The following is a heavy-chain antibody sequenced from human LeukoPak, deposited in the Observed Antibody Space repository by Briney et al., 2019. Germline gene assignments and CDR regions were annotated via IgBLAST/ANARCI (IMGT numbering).Heavy chain of an antibody. CDR3: ARAIAAAGRGFDY. CDR2: IYYSGST. CDR1: GGSISSSSYY. Sequence: PSETLSLTYTASGGSISSSSYYWGWIRQPPGKELEWIGSIYYSGSTYYNPSLKSRVTISVDTSKNQFSLKLSSVTAADTAVYYCARAIAAAGRGFDYWGQGTLVTVSS. V-gene: IGHV4-39*01. J-gene: IGHJ4*02. D-gene: IGHD6-13*01.